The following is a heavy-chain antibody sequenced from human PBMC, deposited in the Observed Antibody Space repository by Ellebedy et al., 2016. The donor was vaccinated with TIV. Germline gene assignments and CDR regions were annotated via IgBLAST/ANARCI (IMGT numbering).Heavy chain of an antibody. V-gene: IGHV3-74*01. CDR1: GFTFNIYR. J-gene: IGHJ6*02. Sequence: GESLKISCAASGFTFNIYRMHWVRQVPGKGLVWVSRINSDGRSTSYADFVKGRFTISRDNSTNTLYLHMNDLRVEDTAVYYCARDRRGLGVWGQGTTVTVSS. CDR3: ARDRRGLGV. CDR2: INSDGRST.